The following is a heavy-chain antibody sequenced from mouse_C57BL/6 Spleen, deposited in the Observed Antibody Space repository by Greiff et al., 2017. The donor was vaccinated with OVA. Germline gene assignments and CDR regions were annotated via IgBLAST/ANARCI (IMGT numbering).Heavy chain of an antibody. D-gene: IGHD4-1*01. CDR2: IYPGSGNT. Sequence: VKLQESGPELVKPGASVKISCKASGYSFTSYYIHWVKQRPGQGLEWIGWIYPGSGNTKYNEKFKGKATLTADTSSSTAYMQLSSLTSEDSAVYYCARVEKLVRDAMDYWGQGTSVTVSS. J-gene: IGHJ4*01. CDR3: ARVEKLVRDAMDY. CDR1: GYSFTSYY. V-gene: IGHV1-66*01.